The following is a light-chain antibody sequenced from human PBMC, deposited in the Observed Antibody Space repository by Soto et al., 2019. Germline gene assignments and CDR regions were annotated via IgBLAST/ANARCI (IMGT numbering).Light chain of an antibody. CDR1: QGVSSS. CDR3: QQYKNWPTIT. Sequence: EITMTQSPATPSVYPGERATLSGRASQGVSSSLAWYQQKPGQAPRLLIYGASTRATGTPARFSGSGSGTEFTLTISSLQSEDFAVYYCQQYKNWPTITFGQGTRLEIK. CDR2: GAS. V-gene: IGKV3-15*01. J-gene: IGKJ5*01.